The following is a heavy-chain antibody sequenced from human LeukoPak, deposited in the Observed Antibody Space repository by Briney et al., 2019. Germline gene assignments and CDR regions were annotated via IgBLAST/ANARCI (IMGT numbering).Heavy chain of an antibody. D-gene: IGHD1-26*01. CDR3: AAGSLVGAT. Sequence: PVASVKVSCKASGFTFTSPAVQWVRQARGQRLEWIGWIVVGSGNTNYAQKFQERVTITRDMSTSTAYMELSSLRSEDTAVYYCAAGSLVGATWGQGTLVTVSS. J-gene: IGHJ5*02. CDR1: GFTFTSPA. CDR2: IVVGSGNT. V-gene: IGHV1-58*01.